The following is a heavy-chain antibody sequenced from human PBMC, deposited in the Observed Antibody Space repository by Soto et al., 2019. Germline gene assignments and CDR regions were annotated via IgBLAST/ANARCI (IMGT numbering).Heavy chain of an antibody. Sequence: SVKVSCKASGGTFSSYAISWVRQAPGQGLDWMGGIIPIFGTANYAQKFQGRVTITADKSTSTAYMELSSLRFEDTAVYYCARDREVCSGGSCFRGWSDPWGQGTLVTVSS. CDR3: ARDREVCSGGSCFRGWSDP. J-gene: IGHJ5*02. V-gene: IGHV1-69*06. D-gene: IGHD2-15*01. CDR1: GGTFSSYA. CDR2: IIPIFGTA.